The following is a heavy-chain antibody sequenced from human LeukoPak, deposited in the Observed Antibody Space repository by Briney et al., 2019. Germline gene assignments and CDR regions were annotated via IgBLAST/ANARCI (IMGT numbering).Heavy chain of an antibody. D-gene: IGHD2-21*02. CDR2: ISSTSSYI. CDR1: GFTFSSYT. J-gene: IGHJ4*02. V-gene: IGHV3-21*01. CDR3: AKTGGRGDPFDY. Sequence: PGGYLRLSCAASGFTFSSYTINWVRQAPGKGLQWVSSISSTSSYINYADSVKGRFTISRDNAENSLYLEMNSLRVEDTAVYYCAKTGGRGDPFDYWGQGTLVTVSS.